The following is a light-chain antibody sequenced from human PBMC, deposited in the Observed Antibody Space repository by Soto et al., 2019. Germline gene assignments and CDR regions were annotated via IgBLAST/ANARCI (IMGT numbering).Light chain of an antibody. V-gene: IGKV1-5*01. CDR3: QHTRT. Sequence: DFQMTQAPSTLSASVGDRVTITCRASQNINNWFAWYQQKTGKAPKFLIYDASTLQRGVPSRFSGSGFGTEFSLPISSLQPDDFGSYYCQHTRTFGQGTKVEIK. CDR1: QNINNW. CDR2: DAS. J-gene: IGKJ1*01.